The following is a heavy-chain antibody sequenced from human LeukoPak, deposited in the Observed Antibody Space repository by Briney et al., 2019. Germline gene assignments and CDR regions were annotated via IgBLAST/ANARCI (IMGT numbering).Heavy chain of an antibody. CDR3: ARGVSGYQGYYNMDV. Sequence: SVKVSCKASGGTFSSYAINWVRQAPGQGLEWVGRIIPILGTANYAQKFQGRVTITTDESTSTAYMELSSLRSEDTAVYYCARGVSGYQGYYNMDVWDKGTTVTVSS. V-gene: IGHV1-69*11. CDR1: GGTFSSYA. J-gene: IGHJ6*03. D-gene: IGHD3-22*01. CDR2: IIPILGTA.